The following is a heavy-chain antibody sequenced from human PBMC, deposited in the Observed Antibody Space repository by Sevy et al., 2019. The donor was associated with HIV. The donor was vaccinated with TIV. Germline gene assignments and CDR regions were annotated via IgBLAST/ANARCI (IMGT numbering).Heavy chain of an antibody. D-gene: IGHD6-13*01. CDR2: ISVSGTST. CDR1: GFTFSSYA. CDR3: AKVASWYLT. Sequence: GGSLRLSCAASGFTFSSYAMSWVRLAPGKGLEWVSVISVSGTSTYYADSVKGRFTISRDNSKNTLYLQMNSLRAEDTAVYYCAKVASWYLTWGQGTLVTVSS. J-gene: IGHJ5*02. V-gene: IGHV3-23*01.